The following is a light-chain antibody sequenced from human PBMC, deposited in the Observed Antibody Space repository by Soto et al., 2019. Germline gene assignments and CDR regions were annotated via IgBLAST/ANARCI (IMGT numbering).Light chain of an antibody. CDR1: QSVSSNY. CDR3: QQYGSSGT. V-gene: IGKV3-20*01. Sequence: ALTQSPGTLSSSPGERATLSCRASQSVSSNYLAWYQQKPGQAPRLLIYGASNRATGIPDRFSGSGSGTDFTLTISRLEPEDFAVYYCQQYGSSGTFGQGTKVEIK. CDR2: GAS. J-gene: IGKJ1*01.